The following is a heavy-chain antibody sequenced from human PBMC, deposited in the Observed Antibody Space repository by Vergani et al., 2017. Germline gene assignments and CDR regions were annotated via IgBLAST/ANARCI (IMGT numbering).Heavy chain of an antibody. J-gene: IGHJ5*02. Sequence: QLQLQESGPGLVKPSATLSLTCSVSGASIRSSNYYWGWIRQPPGKGLEWIASIYYSGSTYYNPSLKSRVTISVDTSKNQFSLKLSSVTAADTAVYFCARHSTVKWLVKLWWIDPWCQGILFTVSS. CDR1: GASIRSSNYY. V-gene: IGHV4-39*01. CDR3: ARHSTVKWLVKLWWIDP. D-gene: IGHD6-19*01. CDR2: IYYSGST.